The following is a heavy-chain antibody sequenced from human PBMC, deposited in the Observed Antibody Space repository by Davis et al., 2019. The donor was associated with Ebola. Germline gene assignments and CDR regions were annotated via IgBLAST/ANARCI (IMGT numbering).Heavy chain of an antibody. CDR2: ISAYNLKT. CDR1: NYTFNSYG. J-gene: IGHJ4*02. D-gene: IGHD4/OR15-4a*01. V-gene: IGHV1-18*01. Sequence: ASVKVSCKASNYTFNSYGIMWVRQAPGQGLEWMGWISAYNLKTKYAQKVQGRVTLTADTSTDAAYMELRSLRTDDTAVYYCARRQGYGDDELDYWGQGTLVTVSS. CDR3: ARRQGYGDDELDY.